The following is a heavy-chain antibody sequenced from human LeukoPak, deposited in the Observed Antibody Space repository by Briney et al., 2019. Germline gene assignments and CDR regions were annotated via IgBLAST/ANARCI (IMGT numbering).Heavy chain of an antibody. V-gene: IGHV3-9*01. CDR2: ISGNSDTI. D-gene: IGHD3-10*01. CDR1: GFPLKDYP. Sequence: GGSLILSCAVSGFPLKDYPMHWLRHAPGKGLEWVSGISGNSDTITHADSVKGRLTISRDNAESSLYRQMDSLRVEDTALYYCTKGPGKYYGSNGRTYYYYYMDVWGKGTTVTVSS. CDR3: TKGPGKYYGSNGRTYYYYYMDV. J-gene: IGHJ6*03.